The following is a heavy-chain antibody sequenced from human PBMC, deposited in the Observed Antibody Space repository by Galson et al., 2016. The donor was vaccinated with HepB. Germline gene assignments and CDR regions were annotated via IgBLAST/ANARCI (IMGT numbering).Heavy chain of an antibody. CDR1: GVSVTSDSFS. V-gene: IGHV4-39*07. CDR2: IYYSGYT. CDR3: ARPLYSGNDLYFDY. J-gene: IGHJ4*02. D-gene: IGHD5-12*01. Sequence: SETLSLTCSVTGVSVTSDSFSWGWIRQSPGRGLEWIGSIYYSGYTYYNPSLKSRVTISIDTSKDQFSLNLPSVTAADTAMYYCARPLYSGNDLYFDYWGQGTLVTVSS.